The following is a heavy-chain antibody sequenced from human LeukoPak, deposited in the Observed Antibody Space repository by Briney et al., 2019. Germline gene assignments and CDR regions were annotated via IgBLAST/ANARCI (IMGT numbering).Heavy chain of an antibody. CDR3: AKEFNRGLPDY. Sequence: PGRSLRLSCAASGFTFSSYSMHWVRQAPGEGLEWVAVIWYDGSNKYYADSVKGRFTISRDNSKNTLYLQMSSLRAEDTAVYYCAKEFNRGLPDYWGQGTLVTVPS. D-gene: IGHD2-21*01. J-gene: IGHJ4*02. CDR2: IWYDGSNK. CDR1: GFTFSSYS. V-gene: IGHV3-33*06.